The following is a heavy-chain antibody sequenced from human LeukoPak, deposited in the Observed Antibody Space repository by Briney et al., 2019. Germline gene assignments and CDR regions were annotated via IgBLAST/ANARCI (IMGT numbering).Heavy chain of an antibody. CDR1: GGSISSGSYY. D-gene: IGHD3-22*01. V-gene: IGHV4-61*02. Sequence: PSETLSLTCTVSGGSISSGSYYWSWIRQPAGKGLEWIGRIYTSGSTNYNPSLKSRVTISVDTSKNQFSLKLSSVTAADTAVYYCARQKGLYYYDSRGFDYWGQGTLVTVSS. CDR2: IYTSGST. CDR3: ARQKGLYYYDSRGFDY. J-gene: IGHJ4*02.